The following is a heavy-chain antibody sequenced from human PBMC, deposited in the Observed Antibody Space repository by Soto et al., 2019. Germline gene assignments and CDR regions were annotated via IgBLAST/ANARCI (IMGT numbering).Heavy chain of an antibody. D-gene: IGHD1-1*01. CDR3: ARDFHWNDGGYFDY. CDR1: GFTFSSYG. Sequence: QMQLVESGGGVVQPGRSLRLSCAASGFTFSSYGMYWVRQAPGKGLEWVAVIWYDGSNKYYADSVKGRFTISRDNSKNTLYLQMNSLRAEDTAVYYCARDFHWNDGGYFDYWGQGTLVTVSS. V-gene: IGHV3-33*01. J-gene: IGHJ4*02. CDR2: IWYDGSNK.